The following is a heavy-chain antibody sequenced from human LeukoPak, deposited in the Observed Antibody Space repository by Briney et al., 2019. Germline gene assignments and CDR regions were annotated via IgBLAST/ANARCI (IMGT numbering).Heavy chain of an antibody. CDR2: IKGDGIST. CDR3: AKDHYWSIDY. Sequence: GGSLRLSCAASGFDFSSNWMHWVRHAPGQGLVWVSRIKGDGISTNYADSVKGRFTIPRDIAKNTLYLQMNSLRAEDTGVYYCAKDHYWSIDYWGRGTLVTVSS. D-gene: IGHD3-3*01. CDR1: GFDFSSNW. V-gene: IGHV3-74*01. J-gene: IGHJ4*02.